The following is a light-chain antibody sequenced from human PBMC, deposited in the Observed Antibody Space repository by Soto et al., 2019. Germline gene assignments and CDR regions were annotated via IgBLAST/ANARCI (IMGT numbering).Light chain of an antibody. J-gene: IGLJ3*02. Sequence: QSALTQPASVSASPGQSITISCTGTSSDVGGYKFVSWYQHHPGKAPKLMIYEVNNRPSGVSNRFSGSKSGNTASLTISGLQPEYEADYYCLSYTSANTRVFGGGTKVTVL. CDR3: LSYTSANTRV. CDR1: SSDVGGYKF. CDR2: EVN. V-gene: IGLV2-14*01.